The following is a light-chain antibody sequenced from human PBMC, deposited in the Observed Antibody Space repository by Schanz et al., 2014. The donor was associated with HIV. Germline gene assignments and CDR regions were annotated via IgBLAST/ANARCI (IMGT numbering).Light chain of an antibody. J-gene: IGLJ2*01. CDR2: DVS. V-gene: IGLV2-14*03. CDR3: SSFTSSTTLVV. CDR1: SSDVATYNY. Sequence: QSALTQPASVSGSPGQSITFSCTGTSSDVATYNYVSWYQQHPGKAPKLMIYDVSNRPSGVSNRFSGSKSGNTASLTISGLQAEDEADYYCSSFTSSTTLVVFGGGTKLTVL.